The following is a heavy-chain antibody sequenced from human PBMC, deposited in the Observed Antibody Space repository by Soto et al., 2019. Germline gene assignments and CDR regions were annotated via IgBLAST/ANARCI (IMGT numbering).Heavy chain of an antibody. CDR3: ARARWYDAFDV. D-gene: IGHD2-15*01. Sequence: PSETLSLTCAVSGFFISSGNYWGWIRKPPGKGLEWIGSIFHGVNTYYNPSLKSRVNISVDMSKNQFSLKLNSVTDADTAVYYCARARWYDAFDVWGQWTVVTL. CDR2: IFHGVNT. V-gene: IGHV4-38-2*01. CDR1: GFFISSGNY. J-gene: IGHJ3*01.